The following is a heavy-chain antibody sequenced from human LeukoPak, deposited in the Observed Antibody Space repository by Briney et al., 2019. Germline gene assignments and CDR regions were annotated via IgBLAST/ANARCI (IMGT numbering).Heavy chain of an antibody. Sequence: HPGGSPRLSCAASGFTFSSYAMSWVRQAPGKGLEWVSAISGSGGSTYYADSVKGRFTISRDNSKNTLYLQMNSLRAEDTAVYYCAKMGYCSGGSCSCFDYWGQGTLVTVSS. D-gene: IGHD2-15*01. CDR1: GFTFSSYA. CDR2: ISGSGGST. V-gene: IGHV3-23*01. CDR3: AKMGYCSGGSCSCFDY. J-gene: IGHJ4*02.